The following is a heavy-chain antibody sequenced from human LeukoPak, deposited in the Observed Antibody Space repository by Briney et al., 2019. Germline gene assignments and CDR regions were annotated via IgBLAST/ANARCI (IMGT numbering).Heavy chain of an antibody. V-gene: IGHV4-59*01. Sequence: PSETLSLTCTVSGGSISSYYWSWIRQPPGKGLEWIGYIYYGGSTNYNPSLKSRVTISVDTSKNQFSLKLSSVTAADTAVYYCARVVPAAIGRLIFDYWGQGTLVTVSS. D-gene: IGHD2-2*01. CDR1: GGSISSYY. CDR2: IYYGGST. CDR3: ARVVPAAIGRLIFDY. J-gene: IGHJ4*02.